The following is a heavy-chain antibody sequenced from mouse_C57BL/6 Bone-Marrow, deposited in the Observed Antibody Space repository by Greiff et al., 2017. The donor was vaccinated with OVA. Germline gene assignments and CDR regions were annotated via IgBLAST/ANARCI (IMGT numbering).Heavy chain of an antibody. D-gene: IGHD1-1*01. CDR3: APPPVPYGSSFYYAMDY. CDR1: GFNIKNTY. J-gene: IGHJ4*01. V-gene: IGHV14-3*01. Sequence: VQLQQSVAELVRPGASVKLSCTASGFNIKNTYMHWVKQRPEQGLEWIGRIDPANGNTKYAPKLQGKATITAATSSSTAYLQLSSLTSEDTAIYYCAPPPVPYGSSFYYAMDYWGQGTSVTVSS. CDR2: IDPANGNT.